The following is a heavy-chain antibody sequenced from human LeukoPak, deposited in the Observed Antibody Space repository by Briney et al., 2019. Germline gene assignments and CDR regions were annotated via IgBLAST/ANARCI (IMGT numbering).Heavy chain of an antibody. D-gene: IGHD3-10*01. CDR3: ARVITMVRGYYYYGMDV. Sequence: ASVKVSCKASGYTFTSYGISCVRQAPGQGLEWMGWISAYNGNTNYAQKLQGRVTMTTDTSTSTAYMELRSLRSDDTAVYYCARVITMVRGYYYYGMDVWGKGTTVTVSS. V-gene: IGHV1-18*04. J-gene: IGHJ6*04. CDR2: ISAYNGNT. CDR1: GYTFTSYG.